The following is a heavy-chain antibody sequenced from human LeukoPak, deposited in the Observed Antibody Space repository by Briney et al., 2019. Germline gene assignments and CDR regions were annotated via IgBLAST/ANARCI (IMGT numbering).Heavy chain of an antibody. CDR1: GGSISSSSYY. CDR3: ARHRGSGWTPSWFDP. D-gene: IGHD6-19*01. CDR2: IYYSGST. V-gene: IGHV4-39*01. J-gene: IGHJ5*02. Sequence: PSETLSLTCTVSGGSISSSSYYWGWIRQPPGKGLEWVGSIYYSGSTYYNPSLKSRVTISVDTSRNQFSLKLSSVTAADTAVYYCARHRGSGWTPSWFDPWGQGTLVTVSS.